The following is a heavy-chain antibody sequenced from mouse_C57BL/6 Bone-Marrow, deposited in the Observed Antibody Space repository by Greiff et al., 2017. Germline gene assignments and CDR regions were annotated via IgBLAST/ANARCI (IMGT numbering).Heavy chain of an antibody. J-gene: IGHJ3*01. Sequence: EVKLVESGGGLVQPGGSLKLSCAASGFTFSDYYMYWVRQTPEKRLEWVAYISNGGGSTYYPDTVKGRFTISRDNAKNTLYLQMSRLKSEDKAMYYCARQEGFAYWGQGTLVTVSA. CDR1: GFTFSDYY. CDR3: ARQEGFAY. CDR2: ISNGGGST. V-gene: IGHV5-12*01.